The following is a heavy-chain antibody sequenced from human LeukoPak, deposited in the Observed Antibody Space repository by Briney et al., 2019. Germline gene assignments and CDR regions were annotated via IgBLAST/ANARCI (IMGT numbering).Heavy chain of an antibody. CDR2: INPNSGGT. J-gene: IGHJ4*02. Sequence: ASVEISCKASRYTFTDYYIHWVRQAPGQGLEWMGRINPNSGGTNYAQKFQGRVTMTRDTSISTAYMELSRLRSDDTAVYYCARVEGSSWYVRYDYWGQGTLATVSS. CDR3: ARVEGSSWYVRYDY. V-gene: IGHV1-2*06. D-gene: IGHD6-13*01. CDR1: RYTFTDYY.